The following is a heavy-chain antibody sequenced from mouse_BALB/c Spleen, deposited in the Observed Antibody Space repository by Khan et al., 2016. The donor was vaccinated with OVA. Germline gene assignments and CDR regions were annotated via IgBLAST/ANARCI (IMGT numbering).Heavy chain of an antibody. D-gene: IGHD2-10*02. CDR1: GYTFSSYY. CDR3: TRSGYANPFAY. Sequence: VQLQESGAELVKPGASVRLSCKASGYTFSSYYMYWVKQRPGQGLEWIGGINPSNGGTYFNEKFQTKATLTVDNSSSTAYMQLSSLTSEDSAVFYCTRSGYANPFAYWGQGTLVTVSA. V-gene: IGHV1S81*02. CDR2: INPSNGGT. J-gene: IGHJ3*01.